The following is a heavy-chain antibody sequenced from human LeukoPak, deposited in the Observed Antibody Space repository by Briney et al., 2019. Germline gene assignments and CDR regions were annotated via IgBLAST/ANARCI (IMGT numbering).Heavy chain of an antibody. D-gene: IGHD6-6*01. CDR3: ASSIAARRGYYYYMDV. CDR2: ISSSGSTI. V-gene: IGHV3-11*04. CDR1: GFTFSSYA. J-gene: IGHJ6*03. Sequence: GGSLRLSCAASGFTFSSYAMSWIRQAPGKGLEWVSYISSSGSTIYYADSVKGRFTISRDNAKNSLYLQMNSLRAEDTAVYYCASSIAARRGYYYYMDVWGKGTTVTVSS.